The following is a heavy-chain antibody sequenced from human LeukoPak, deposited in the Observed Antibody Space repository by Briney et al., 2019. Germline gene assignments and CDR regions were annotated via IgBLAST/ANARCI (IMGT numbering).Heavy chain of an antibody. CDR3: ADTYYYDSSGYYYFDY. CDR1: GYTFTGYY. J-gene: IGHJ4*02. D-gene: IGHD3-22*01. Sequence: ASVKVSCKASGYTFTGYYMHWVRQAPGQGLEWMGWINPNSGGTNYAQKFQGRVTITADKSTSTAYMELSSLRSEDTAVYYCADTYYYDSSGYYYFDYWGQGTLVTVSS. V-gene: IGHV1-2*02. CDR2: INPNSGGT.